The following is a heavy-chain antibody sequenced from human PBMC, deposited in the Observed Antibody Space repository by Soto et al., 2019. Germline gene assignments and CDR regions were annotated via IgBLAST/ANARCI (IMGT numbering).Heavy chain of an antibody. Sequence: ASVKVSCKASGGTFSSYAISWVRQAPGQGLEWMGGIIPIFGTANYAQKFQGRVTITADESTSTAYMELSSLRSEDTAVYYCARKTHTQNWGSGAFDIWGQGTMVTVSS. CDR2: IIPIFGTA. J-gene: IGHJ3*02. V-gene: IGHV1-69*13. D-gene: IGHD7-27*01. CDR1: GGTFSSYA. CDR3: ARKTHTQNWGSGAFDI.